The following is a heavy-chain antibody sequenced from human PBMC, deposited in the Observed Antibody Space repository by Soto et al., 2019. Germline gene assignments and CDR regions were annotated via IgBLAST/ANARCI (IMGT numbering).Heavy chain of an antibody. D-gene: IGHD2-21*02. CDR2: IHYTGSI. V-gene: IGHV4-30-4*01. J-gene: IGHJ6*02. CDR3: AREDDGGDRDYYGLDV. CDR1: VGSISSEYFH. Sequence: QVQLQQSGPGLVEPSQTLSLTCAVSVGSISSEYFHRTGTRQSQGKGLEWIGYIHYTGSIMYNPSFKSRLTMAVDTTKNQFSLQLTSVTAADTAVYFCAREDDGGDRDYYGLDVWGQGTTVTVSS.